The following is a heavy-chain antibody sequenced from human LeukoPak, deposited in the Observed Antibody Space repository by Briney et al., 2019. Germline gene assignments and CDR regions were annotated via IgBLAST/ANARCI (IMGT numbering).Heavy chain of an antibody. CDR2: INPNSGGT. Sequence: ASVKVSCKASGYTFTGYYMHWVRQAPGQGLEWMGWINPNSGGTNYAQKFQGRVTMTRGTSISTAYMELSRLRSEDTAVYYCATGVGGSGSKDYYYYMDVWGKGTTVTVSS. CDR1: GYTFTGYY. D-gene: IGHD3-10*01. J-gene: IGHJ6*03. V-gene: IGHV1-2*02. CDR3: ATGVGGSGSKDYYYYMDV.